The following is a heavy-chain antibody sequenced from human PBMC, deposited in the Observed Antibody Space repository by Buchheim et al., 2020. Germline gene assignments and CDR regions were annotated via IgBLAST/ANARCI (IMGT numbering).Heavy chain of an antibody. Sequence: EVQLLESGGGLVQPGGSLRLSCAASGFTFRIYGMNWVRQAPGKGLEWVSGISGSGDTTYYADSVRGRFTISRDNSKNTVYLQMNSLRAEDTAVYYCAKDGEIVVVPSGMFYGMDVWGQGTT. CDR3: AKDGEIVVVPSGMFYGMDV. CDR2: ISGSGDTT. J-gene: IGHJ6*02. D-gene: IGHD2-2*01. V-gene: IGHV3-23*01. CDR1: GFTFRIYG.